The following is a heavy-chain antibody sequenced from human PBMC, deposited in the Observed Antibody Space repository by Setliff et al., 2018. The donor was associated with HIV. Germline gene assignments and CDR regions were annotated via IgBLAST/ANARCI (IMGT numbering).Heavy chain of an antibody. CDR2: ISSNSTYI. D-gene: IGHD1-1*01. V-gene: IGHV3-21*01. Sequence: PGGSLRLSCAASGFTFSSYSMNWVRQAPGKGLEWVSSISSNSTYIYYADSLKGRFTISRDNAKNSLYLQMNSLRDEDTAVYYCATEHYHWDEGRLGYWGQGTLVTVSS. CDR3: ATEHYHWDEGRLGY. CDR1: GFTFSSYS. J-gene: IGHJ4*02.